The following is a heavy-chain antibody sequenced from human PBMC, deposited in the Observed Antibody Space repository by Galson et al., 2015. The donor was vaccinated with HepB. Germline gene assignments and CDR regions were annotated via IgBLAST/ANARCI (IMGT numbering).Heavy chain of an antibody. D-gene: IGHD1-26*01. CDR1: GGTLSGST. V-gene: IGHV1-69*10. CDR3: AKERAGATNAFEI. Sequence: SVKVSCKASGGTLSGSTVTWVRQAPGQGLEWMSRIIPVLDITDYAQKFQGRVTLTADTSTNTVYMDLSSLKSEDTALYYCAKERAGATNAFEIWGQGTLVTAYS. CDR2: IIPVLDIT. J-gene: IGHJ3*02.